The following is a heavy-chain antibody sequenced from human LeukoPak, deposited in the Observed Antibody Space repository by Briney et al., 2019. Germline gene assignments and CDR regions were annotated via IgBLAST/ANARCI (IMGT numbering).Heavy chain of an antibody. Sequence: GGSLRLSCAASGFTFDDYAMHWVRQAPGKGLEWVSGISWNSGSIGYADSVKGRFTISRDNAKNSLYLQMHSLRAEDTALYYCAKDIYGDYSGWFDPWGQGTLVTVSS. V-gene: IGHV3-9*01. J-gene: IGHJ5*02. D-gene: IGHD4-17*01. CDR1: GFTFDDYA. CDR2: ISWNSGSI. CDR3: AKDIYGDYSGWFDP.